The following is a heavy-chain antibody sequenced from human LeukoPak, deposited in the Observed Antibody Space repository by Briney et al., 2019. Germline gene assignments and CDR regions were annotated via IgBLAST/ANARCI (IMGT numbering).Heavy chain of an antibody. CDR2: ISWDGGST. Sequence: PGGSLRFSCAASGFTFDDYAMHWVRQAPGKGLEWVSLISWDGGSTYYADSVKGRFTISRDNSKNSLYLQMNSLRAEDTALYYCAKGFRSSGYDLYYYYYGMDVWGQGTTVTVSS. V-gene: IGHV3-43D*03. CDR1: GFTFDDYA. D-gene: IGHD5-12*01. J-gene: IGHJ6*02. CDR3: AKGFRSSGYDLYYYYYGMDV.